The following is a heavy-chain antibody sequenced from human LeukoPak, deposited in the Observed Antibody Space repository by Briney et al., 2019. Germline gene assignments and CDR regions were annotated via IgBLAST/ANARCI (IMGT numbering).Heavy chain of an antibody. CDR3: AKDPIAAAGRSYFDY. Sequence: PGGSLRLSCAASGFTFKTAWMSWVRQAPGKGLEWVSAISGSGGSTYYADSVKGRFTISRDNSKNTLYLQMNSLRAEDTAVYYCAKDPIAAAGRSYFDYWGQGTLVTVSS. D-gene: IGHD6-13*01. J-gene: IGHJ4*02. CDR2: ISGSGGST. CDR1: GFTFKTAW. V-gene: IGHV3-23*01.